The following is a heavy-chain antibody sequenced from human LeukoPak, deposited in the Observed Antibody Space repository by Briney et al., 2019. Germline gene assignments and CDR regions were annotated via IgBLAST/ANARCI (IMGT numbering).Heavy chain of an antibody. V-gene: IGHV4-59*01. Sequence: PSETLSLTCTVSGGSISSYYWSWIRQPPGKGLEWIEYIYYSGSTNYNPSLKSRVTISVDTSKNQFSLKLNSVTAADTAVYYCAGGGDSGGYYYPMFDYWGQGTLVTVSS. D-gene: IGHD3-22*01. J-gene: IGHJ4*02. CDR1: GGSISSYY. CDR3: AGGGDSGGYYYPMFDY. CDR2: IYYSGST.